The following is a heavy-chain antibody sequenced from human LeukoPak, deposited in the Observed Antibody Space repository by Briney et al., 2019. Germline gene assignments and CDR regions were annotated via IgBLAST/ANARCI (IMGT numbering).Heavy chain of an antibody. CDR2: INAGNGNT. CDR3: ARAISGWDAFDI. V-gene: IGHV1-3*03. CDR1: GYTFTSYT. D-gene: IGHD6-19*01. J-gene: IGHJ3*02. Sequence: GASVKVSCKASGYTFTSYTMHWVRQAPGQRLEWMAWINAGNGNTKYSQDFQGRVTITRDTSASTAYMELSSLTFEDMTVYYCARAISGWDAFDIWGQGTMVTVSS.